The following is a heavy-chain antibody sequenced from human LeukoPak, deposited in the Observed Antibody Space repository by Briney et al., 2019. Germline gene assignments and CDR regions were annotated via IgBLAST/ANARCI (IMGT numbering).Heavy chain of an antibody. D-gene: IGHD6-19*01. CDR1: GCTFTSYA. Sequence: ASVKVSCKASGCTFTSYAMHWVRQAPGQRLEWMGWINAGNGNTKYSQKFQGRVTITRDTSASTAYMELSSLRSEDTAVYYCAREGSKAVAGPDYWGQGTLVTVSS. V-gene: IGHV1-3*01. CDR2: INAGNGNT. J-gene: IGHJ4*02. CDR3: AREGSKAVAGPDY.